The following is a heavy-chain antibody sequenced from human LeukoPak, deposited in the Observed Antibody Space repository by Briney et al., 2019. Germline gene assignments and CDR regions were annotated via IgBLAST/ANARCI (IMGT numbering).Heavy chain of an antibody. Sequence: ASVKVSCKASGYTFTSYGISWVRQAPGQGLEWMGWISAYNGNTNYAQKLQGRVTMTTDTSTSTAYMELRSLRSDDTAVYYCARVVPATTYSNYFYYYYYMDVWGKGTTVTVSS. CDR1: GYTFTSYG. J-gene: IGHJ6*03. V-gene: IGHV1-18*01. D-gene: IGHD4-11*01. CDR3: ARVVPATTYSNYFYYYYYMDV. CDR2: ISAYNGNT.